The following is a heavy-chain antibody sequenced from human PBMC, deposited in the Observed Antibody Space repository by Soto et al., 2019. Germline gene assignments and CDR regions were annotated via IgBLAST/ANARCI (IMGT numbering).Heavy chain of an antibody. Sequence: PSESLSITCTVCGGSVSSGNYYWSWIRQPPGKGLEWIGFISYSGSTYYSTSLKSRVTISVDTSKSQFSLNLSFVTAADPAVYYCATMGTPATGLYFFDYWGQGSLVTVSS. CDR1: GGSVSSGNYY. CDR3: ATMGTPATGLYFFDY. V-gene: IGHV4-30-4*01. D-gene: IGHD2-15*01. CDR2: ISYSGST. J-gene: IGHJ4*02.